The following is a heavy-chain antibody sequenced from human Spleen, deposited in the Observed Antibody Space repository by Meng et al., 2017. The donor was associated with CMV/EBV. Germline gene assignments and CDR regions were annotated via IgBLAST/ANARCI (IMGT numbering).Heavy chain of an antibody. D-gene: IGHD3-3*01. CDR3: ARGRAIFGVVILDY. Sequence: LALGGAGPGPVKPSRTLSPPCTVSGGSISSSSYYWGWIRQPSGKGLEWIGSIYYSGSTYYNPSLKSRVTISVDTSKNQFSLKLSSVTAADTAVYYCARGRAIFGVVILDYWGQGTLVTVSS. CDR1: GGSISSSSYY. CDR2: IYYSGST. J-gene: IGHJ4*02. V-gene: IGHV4-39*07.